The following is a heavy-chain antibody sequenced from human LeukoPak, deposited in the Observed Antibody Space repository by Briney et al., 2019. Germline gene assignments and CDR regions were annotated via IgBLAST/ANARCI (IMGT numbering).Heavy chain of an antibody. V-gene: IGHV1-2*02. CDR3: ARDRRYYYGSGSTAYWFDP. Sequence: ASVKVSCKASGYXFTGYYIHWVRQAPGQGLQWMGWINPNSGGTNYAQKFQGRVTMTRDTSISTAYMELSRLRSDDTAVYYCARDRRYYYGSGSTAYWFDPWGQGTLVTVSS. J-gene: IGHJ5*02. CDR2: INPNSGGT. CDR1: GYXFTGYY. D-gene: IGHD3-10*01.